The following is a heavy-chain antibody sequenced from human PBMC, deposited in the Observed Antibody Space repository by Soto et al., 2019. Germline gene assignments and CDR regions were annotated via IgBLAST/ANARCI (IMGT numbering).Heavy chain of an antibody. Sequence: LSLTCAVSGDSISSFNWWSWVRQSPGKGLEWIGEIHHSGSTNYNPSLKSRVTISVDKSNNQFSLKLSSVTAADTAVYYCARGSGYGSFDYWGQGTLVTVSS. CDR3: ARGSGYGSFDY. D-gene: IGHD5-12*01. CDR1: GDSISSFNW. V-gene: IGHV4-4*02. J-gene: IGHJ4*02. CDR2: IHHSGST.